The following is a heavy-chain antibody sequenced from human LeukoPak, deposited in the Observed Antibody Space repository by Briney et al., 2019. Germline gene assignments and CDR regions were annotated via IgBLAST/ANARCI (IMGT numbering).Heavy chain of an antibody. J-gene: IGHJ4*02. V-gene: IGHV4-59*11. CDR1: GGSISSHY. D-gene: IGHD1-14*01. CDR2: IYYSGST. Sequence: SETLSLTCTVSGGSISSHYWSWIRQPPGKGLEWIGYIYYSGSTNYNPSLKSRVTISVDTSKNQFSLKLSSVTAADTAVYYCARGVPPGYWGQGTLVTASS. CDR3: ARGVPPGY.